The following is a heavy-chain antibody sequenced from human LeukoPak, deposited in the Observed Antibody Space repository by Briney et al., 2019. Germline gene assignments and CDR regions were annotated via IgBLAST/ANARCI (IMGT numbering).Heavy chain of an antibody. J-gene: IGHJ4*02. D-gene: IGHD1-14*01. CDR2: ISGSGGST. V-gene: IGHV3-23*01. CDR3: ARDLGPEGY. Sequence: GGSLRLSCAASGFTFSSYTMSWVRQAPGKGLEWVSAISGSGGSTYYADSVKGRFTISRDNSKNTLHLQMNSLRAEDTAVYYCARDLGPEGYWGQGTLVTVSS. CDR1: GFTFSSYT.